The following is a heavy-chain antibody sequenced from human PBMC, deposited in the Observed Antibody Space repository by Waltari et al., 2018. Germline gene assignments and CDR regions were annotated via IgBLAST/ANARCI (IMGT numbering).Heavy chain of an antibody. D-gene: IGHD3-10*01. V-gene: IGHV4-59*01. CDR2: ISTTGGP. Sequence: QVQLLQSGPGLVKPSETLSLTCTVSDGSISIFFWTWIRQPPGKGPEWIGCISTTGGPKYNPSLQSRVSFSVDTSKNQFSLRLTSVTAADTALYYCARDTGGWYYDVWGRGSLVTVSA. J-gene: IGHJ2*01. CDR3: ARDTGGWYYDV. CDR1: DGSISIFF.